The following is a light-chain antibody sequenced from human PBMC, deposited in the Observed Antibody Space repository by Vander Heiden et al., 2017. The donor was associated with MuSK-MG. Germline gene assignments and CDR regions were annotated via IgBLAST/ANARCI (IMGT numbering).Light chain of an antibody. CDR2: DAS. CDR3: QQSSDLPLT. V-gene: IGKV3-11*01. Sequence: DILLTQSPATVSVSPGERATLSCRASQSIAGYLAWYQQKPGQAPRLLISDASKRATGIPARFSGSGSGTDFTLTISSLEPEDLAVYYCQQSSDLPLTFGGGTKVEIK. J-gene: IGKJ4*01. CDR1: QSIAGY.